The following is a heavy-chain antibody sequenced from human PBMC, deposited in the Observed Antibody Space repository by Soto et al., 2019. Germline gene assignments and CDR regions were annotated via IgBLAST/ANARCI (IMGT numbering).Heavy chain of an antibody. CDR3: ARSGSSWYYYYYMDV. CDR1: GGSFSCYY. CDR2: INHSGST. Sequence: SETLSLTCAVYGGSFSCYYWSWLRQPPGKGLEWIGEINHSGSTNYNPSLKSRVTISVDTSKNQFSLKLSSVTAADTAVYYCARSGSSWYYYYYMDVWGKGTTVTVSS. D-gene: IGHD6-13*01. V-gene: IGHV4-34*01. J-gene: IGHJ6*03.